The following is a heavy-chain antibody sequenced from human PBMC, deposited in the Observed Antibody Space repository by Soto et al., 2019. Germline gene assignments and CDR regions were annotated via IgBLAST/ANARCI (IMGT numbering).Heavy chain of an antibody. CDR3: ARGRGYSNYVDAFDI. D-gene: IGHD4-4*01. J-gene: IGHJ3*02. CDR2: INAGNGNT. V-gene: IGHV1-3*01. Sequence: ASVKVSCKASGYTFTSYAMHWVRQAPGQRLEWMGWINAGNGNTKYSQKFQGRVTITRDTSASTAYMELSSLRSEDTAVYYCARGRGYSNYVDAFDIWGQGTMVTVSS. CDR1: GYTFTSYA.